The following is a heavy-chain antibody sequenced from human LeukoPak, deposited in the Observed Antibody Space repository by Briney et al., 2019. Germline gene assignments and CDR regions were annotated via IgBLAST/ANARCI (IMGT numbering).Heavy chain of an antibody. Sequence: PSETLSLTCTVSGGSISSSSYYWGWIRQPPGKGLEWIGSIYYSGSTYYNPSLKSRVTISVDTSKNQFSLKLSSVTAADTAVYYCARGDIWEGNWFDPWGQGTLVTVSS. D-gene: IGHD2-15*01. V-gene: IGHV4-39*07. CDR2: IYYSGST. J-gene: IGHJ5*02. CDR3: ARGDIWEGNWFDP. CDR1: GGSISSSSYY.